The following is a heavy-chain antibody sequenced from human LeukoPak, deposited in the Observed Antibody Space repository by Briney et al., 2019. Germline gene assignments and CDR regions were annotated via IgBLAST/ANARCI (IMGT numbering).Heavy chain of an antibody. CDR1: GGSISSYY. D-gene: IGHD3-16*02. CDR2: IYYSGST. CDR3: ASCYDYVWGSYRCPFDY. J-gene: IGHJ4*02. V-gene: IGHV4-59*08. Sequence: SETLSLTCTASGGSISSYYWSWIRQPPGKGLEWIGYIYYSGSTNYNPSLKSRVTISVDTSKNQFSLKLSSVTAADTAVYYCASCYDYVWGSYRCPFDYWGQGTLVTVSS.